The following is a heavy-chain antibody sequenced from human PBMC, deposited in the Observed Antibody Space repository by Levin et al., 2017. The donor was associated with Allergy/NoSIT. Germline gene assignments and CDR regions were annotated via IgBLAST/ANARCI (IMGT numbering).Heavy chain of an antibody. Sequence: SETLSLTCTVSGDSVISGHYYWSWIRQSPGKGLEWIGHSYYSGTAYYNPSLKSRLTISVDPSQNQFSLNLNSVTAADTAVYYCARVRNAGGRGGFDSWGQGTLVTVSS. D-gene: IGHD2-8*02. CDR2: SYYSGTA. V-gene: IGHV4-31*03. CDR1: GDSVISGHYY. CDR3: ARVRNAGGRGGFDS. J-gene: IGHJ5*01.